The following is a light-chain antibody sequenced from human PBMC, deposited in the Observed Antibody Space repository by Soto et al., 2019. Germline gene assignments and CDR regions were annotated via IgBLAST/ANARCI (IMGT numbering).Light chain of an antibody. CDR2: DAS. Sequence: EIVLTQSPATLSLSPGERATLSCSASQSVSSYLAWDQQKPGQAPRLLIYDASNRATGIPARFSGSGPGTDYTLTISSLEPEGCGVYYCQQRSNWHPAFGGGTKVEIK. CDR1: QSVSSY. CDR3: QQRSNWHPA. J-gene: IGKJ4*01. V-gene: IGKV3D-11*02.